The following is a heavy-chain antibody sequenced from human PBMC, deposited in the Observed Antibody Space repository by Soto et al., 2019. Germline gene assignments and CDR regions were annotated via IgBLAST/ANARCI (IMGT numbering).Heavy chain of an antibody. Sequence: PSETLSLTCTVSGGSISSGGYYWSWIRQHPGKGLEWIGYIYYSGSTYYNPSLKSRVTISVDTSKNQFSLRLSSVTAADTAVYYCAREQLGESYYYMDVWGKGTTVTVSS. CDR1: GGSISSGGYY. J-gene: IGHJ6*03. V-gene: IGHV4-31*03. CDR3: AREQLGESYYYMDV. CDR2: IYYSGST. D-gene: IGHD3-10*01.